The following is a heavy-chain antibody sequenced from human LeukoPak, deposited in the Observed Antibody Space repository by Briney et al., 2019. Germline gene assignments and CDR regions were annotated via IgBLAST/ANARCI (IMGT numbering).Heavy chain of an antibody. J-gene: IGHJ6*03. Sequence: GEPLQISCQGPGYSFTTYRSAWARQLPGKGLGWMGIIYPVDSDTRYRPSFEVEVIISVDKSITTSYMQWSSLKASDTATYYCAGHGHCTNGVCYSNYYYYMDVWGKGTTVTVSS. CDR3: AGHGHCTNGVCYSNYYYYMDV. V-gene: IGHV5-51*01. D-gene: IGHD2-8*01. CDR1: GYSFTTYR. CDR2: IYPVDSDT.